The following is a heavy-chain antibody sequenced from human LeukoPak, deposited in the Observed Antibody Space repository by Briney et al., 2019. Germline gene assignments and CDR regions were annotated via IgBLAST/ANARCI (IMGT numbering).Heavy chain of an antibody. CDR1: GYAFTSYY. Sequence: ASVKVSCKASGYAFTSYYMDWVRQAPGQGLEWIGRINPNSGATNYEQKFQGRVTMTRDTSISTAYMEFNGLRSDDTAVYYCARGIYSTDLYFYMDVWGKGTTVTVYS. J-gene: IGHJ6*03. D-gene: IGHD2/OR15-2a*01. CDR2: INPNSGAT. CDR3: ARGIYSTDLYFYMDV. V-gene: IGHV1-2*06.